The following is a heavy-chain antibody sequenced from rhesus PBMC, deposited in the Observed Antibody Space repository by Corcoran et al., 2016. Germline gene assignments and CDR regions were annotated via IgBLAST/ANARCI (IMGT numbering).Heavy chain of an antibody. J-gene: IGHJ3*01. CDR1: GLTFSSYW. CDR2: ISSDGSST. Sequence: EVQLVESGGGLVQPGGSRRLSCAASGLTFSSYWRYWVRQAPGKGLVWVSRISSDGSSTSYAAYVKGRFTIYRENAKNSLYLQMNSLRAEDTAVFYCAKEGWGSVGAFDFWGQGLRVTVSS. D-gene: IGHD5-24*01. CDR3: AKEGWGSVGAFDF. V-gene: IGHV3-119*01.